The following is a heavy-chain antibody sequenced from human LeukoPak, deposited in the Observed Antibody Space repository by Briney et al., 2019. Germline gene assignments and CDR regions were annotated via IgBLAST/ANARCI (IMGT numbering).Heavy chain of an antibody. V-gene: IGHV1-18*01. J-gene: IGHJ6*02. Sequence: ASVKVSCKASGYTFTSYGISWGRQAPGQGLEWMGWISAYNGNTNYAQKLQGRVTMTTDTSTSTAYMELRSLRSDDTAVYYCARDRKDGYSYGPYYYYGMDVWGQGTTVTVSS. CDR3: ARDRKDGYSYGPYYYYGMDV. CDR2: ISAYNGNT. D-gene: IGHD5-18*01. CDR1: GYTFTSYG.